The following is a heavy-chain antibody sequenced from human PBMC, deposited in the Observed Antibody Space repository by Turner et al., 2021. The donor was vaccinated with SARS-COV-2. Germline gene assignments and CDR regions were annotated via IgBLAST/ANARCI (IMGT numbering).Heavy chain of an antibody. Sequence: QVQLQQWGAGLLKPSETLSLSCGVYGESLSDYYWTWIRQPPGKGLEWIGEIHHSGSTNYNPSLKSRVTMSVDTSKNQFYLKLTSVTAADTAVYYCARGRGGFYDNSGYYYVYWGQGTLVTVSS. CDR3: ARGRGGFYDNSGYYYVY. CDR2: IHHSGST. D-gene: IGHD3-22*01. CDR1: GESLSDYY. V-gene: IGHV4-34*01. J-gene: IGHJ4*02.